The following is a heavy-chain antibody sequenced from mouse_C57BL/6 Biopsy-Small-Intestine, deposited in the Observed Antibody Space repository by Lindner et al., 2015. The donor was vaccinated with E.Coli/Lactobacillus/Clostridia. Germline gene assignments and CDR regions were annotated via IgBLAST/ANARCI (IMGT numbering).Heavy chain of an antibody. J-gene: IGHJ1*03. D-gene: IGHD1-1*01. V-gene: IGHV1-42*01. CDR3: APYYYGSSYGYFDV. CDR2: INPHTGGT. CDR1: GYSFTGYY. Sequence: VQLQESGPELVKPGASVKISCKASGYSFTGYYMNWVKQSPEKSLEWIGEINPHTGGTSYSQKFKAKATLTVDKSSSTAYIQLKSLTSEDSAVYYCAPYYYGSSYGYFDVWGTGTTVTVSS.